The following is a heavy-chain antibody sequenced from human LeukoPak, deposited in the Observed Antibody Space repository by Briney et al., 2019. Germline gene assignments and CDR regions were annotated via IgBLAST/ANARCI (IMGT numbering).Heavy chain of an antibody. D-gene: IGHD6-6*01. J-gene: IGHJ4*02. Sequence: SETLSLTCAVYGGTFSGYYWSWIRQPPGKGLEWSGEINHGGGTNYNPSLKSRVTISVDTSKNQFYLKLGSVTAADTAAYYSARGRLFVVDWGRGALVTVSS. V-gene: IGHV4-34*01. CDR2: INHGGGT. CDR1: GGTFSGYY. CDR3: ARGRLFVVD.